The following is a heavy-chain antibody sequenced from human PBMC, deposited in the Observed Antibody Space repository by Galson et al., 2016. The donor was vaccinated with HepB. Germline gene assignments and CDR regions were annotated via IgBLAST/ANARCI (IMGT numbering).Heavy chain of an antibody. CDR3: ARSRYNWKHAED. V-gene: IGHV3-11*01. Sequence: SLRLSCAASGFTFSDYYMSWIRQAPGKGLEWVSYISTSGGTIYYADSVKGRFTISRDNAKNSLYLQMNSLRAEDTAVYYCARSRYNWKHAEDWGQGTLVTVSS. D-gene: IGHD1-20*01. CDR2: ISTSGGTI. CDR1: GFTFSDYY. J-gene: IGHJ4*02.